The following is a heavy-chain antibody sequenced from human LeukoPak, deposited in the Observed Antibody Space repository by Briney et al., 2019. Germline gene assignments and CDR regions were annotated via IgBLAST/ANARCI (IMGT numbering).Heavy chain of an antibody. J-gene: IGHJ4*02. CDR1: GFTFSRFG. Sequence: PGGSLRLSCAASGFTFSRFGMHWVRQAPGKGLQWMAFIRYDGTNKFYADSVKGRFTMSRDDPKNTLYLQMNSLSAEDTAVYYCAKSRGEQLYFRDFDYWGQGTLVTVAS. V-gene: IGHV3-30*02. D-gene: IGHD1/OR15-1a*01. CDR2: IRYDGTNK. CDR3: AKSRGEQLYFRDFDY.